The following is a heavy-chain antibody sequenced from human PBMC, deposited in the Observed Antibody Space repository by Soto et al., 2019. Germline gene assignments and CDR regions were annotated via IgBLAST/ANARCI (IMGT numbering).Heavy chain of an antibody. V-gene: IGHV5-51*01. CDR1: GYSFTNYW. CDR2: IYPGDSDT. J-gene: IGHJ4*02. Sequence: GESLNISCKGSGYSFTNYWIGWGRQMPGKGLEWMGIIYPGDSDTRYSPSFHGPVTITADKSISTAYLQWSSLKASDTAMYYRATSGSYLSPDFWGQGTLVTVSS. CDR3: ATSGSYLSPDF. D-gene: IGHD3-10*01.